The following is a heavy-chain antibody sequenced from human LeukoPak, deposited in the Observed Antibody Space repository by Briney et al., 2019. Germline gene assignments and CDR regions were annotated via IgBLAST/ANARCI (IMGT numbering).Heavy chain of an antibody. D-gene: IGHD6-13*01. J-gene: IGHJ5*02. CDR1: GYTFTGYY. V-gene: IGHV1-2*02. Sequence: ASVKVSCKASGYTFTGYYMHWVRQAPGQGLEWMGWISPNSGGTNYAQKFQGRVTMTRDTSISTAYMELSRLRSDDTAVYYCARPAYSSSWYGNNWFDPWGQGTLVTVSS. CDR3: ARPAYSSSWYGNNWFDP. CDR2: ISPNSGGT.